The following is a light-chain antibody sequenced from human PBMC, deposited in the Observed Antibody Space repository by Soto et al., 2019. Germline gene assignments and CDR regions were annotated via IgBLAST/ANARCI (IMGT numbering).Light chain of an antibody. J-gene: IGLJ2*01. CDR3: QSYDSSLSGL. CDR1: SSNIGAGYD. V-gene: IGLV1-40*01. Sequence: QLVLTQPPSVSGAPGQRVTISCTGSSSNIGAGYDVHWYQQLPGTAPKLLIYGSINRPSGVPDRFSGSKSGTSASLAITGLQAEDEADYYCQSYDSSLSGLFGGGTKLTVL. CDR2: GSI.